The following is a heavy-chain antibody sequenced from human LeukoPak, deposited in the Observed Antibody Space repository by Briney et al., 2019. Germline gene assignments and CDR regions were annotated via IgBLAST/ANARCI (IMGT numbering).Heavy chain of an antibody. J-gene: IGHJ6*02. CDR2: IYHSGST. Sequence: SQTLSLTCAVSGGSISSGGYSWSWIRQPPGKGLEWIGYIYHSGSTYYNPSLKSRVTISVDRSKNQFSLKLSSVTVADTAVYYCARVTAVTGEMDVWGQGTTVTVSS. V-gene: IGHV4-30-2*01. D-gene: IGHD4-17*01. CDR3: ARVTAVTGEMDV. CDR1: GGSISSGGYS.